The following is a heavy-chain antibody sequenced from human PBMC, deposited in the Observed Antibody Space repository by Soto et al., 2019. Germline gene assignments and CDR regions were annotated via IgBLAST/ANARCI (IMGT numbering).Heavy chain of an antibody. CDR2: INARNDGT. V-gene: IGHV1-2*02. J-gene: IGHJ5*02. D-gene: IGHD6-19*01. CDR3: ARLNTYSSGSNWFDP. CDR1: GYTFTEFY. Sequence: ASVKVSCKTSGYTFTEFYIHWMRQVPGRGLEWMGWINARNDGTKFAEKFKAALTMTTDPSISTSYMELSSLTFDDTAVYYCARLNTYSSGSNWFDPWGQGTLVTVSS.